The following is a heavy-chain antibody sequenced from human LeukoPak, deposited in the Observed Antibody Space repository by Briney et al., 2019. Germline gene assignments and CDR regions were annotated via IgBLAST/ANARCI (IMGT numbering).Heavy chain of an antibody. J-gene: IGHJ4*02. CDR3: ARPYDTRGYFPDY. Sequence: GGSLRLSCEASGFTFSSYAMNWVRQAPGKGLEWVSSISRGSDHIFYADSMKGRFTISRDNAKNSLYLQMNSLGAEDTAVYYCARPYDTRGYFPDYWGQGTLVTVSS. CDR1: GFTFSSYA. D-gene: IGHD3-22*01. V-gene: IGHV3-21*01. CDR2: ISRGSDHI.